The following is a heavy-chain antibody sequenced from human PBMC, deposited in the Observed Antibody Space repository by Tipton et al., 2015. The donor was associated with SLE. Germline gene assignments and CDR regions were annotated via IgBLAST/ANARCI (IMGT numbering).Heavy chain of an antibody. CDR2: VSYSGRS. V-gene: IGHV4-59*02. J-gene: IGHJ4*02. CDR1: GASVSSHY. D-gene: IGHD7-27*01. CDR3: AREGWGFSYYFDS. Sequence: TLSLTCTVSGASVSSHYWSWIRQSPGKGLEWIGYVSYSGRSLYNPSLKSRVTISVDTSKNQFSLKLSSVTAADTAVYYCAREGWGFSYYFDSWGQGTLVTVSS.